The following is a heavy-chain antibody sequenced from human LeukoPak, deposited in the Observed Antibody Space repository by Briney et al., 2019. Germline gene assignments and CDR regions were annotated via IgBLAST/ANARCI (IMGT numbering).Heavy chain of an antibody. J-gene: IGHJ3*02. CDR2: INPSGGST. V-gene: IGHV1-46*01. CDR3: AREWLGLGGRYAFDI. D-gene: IGHD6-19*01. CDR1: GYTFTSYY. Sequence: GASVKVSCKASGYTFTSYYMHWVRQAPGQGLEWMGIINPSGGSTSYAQKFQGRVTMTRDMSTSTVYMELSSLRSEDTAVYYCAREWLGLGGRYAFDIWGQGTMVTVSS.